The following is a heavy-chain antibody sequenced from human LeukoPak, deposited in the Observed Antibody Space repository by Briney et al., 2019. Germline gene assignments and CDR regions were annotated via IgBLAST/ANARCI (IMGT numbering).Heavy chain of an antibody. CDR1: GGTFSSYA. D-gene: IGHD2-15*01. V-gene: IGHV1-69*05. CDR3: ATLGSSRQNWVDP. J-gene: IGHJ5*02. CDR2: IIPISGTA. Sequence: GASVKVSCKASGGTFSSYAISWVRQAPGQGLKWMGGIIPISGTANYAQKFQDRVTITTDESTSTAYMELSSLRSEDTAVYYCATLGSSRQNWVDPWGQGTLVTVSS.